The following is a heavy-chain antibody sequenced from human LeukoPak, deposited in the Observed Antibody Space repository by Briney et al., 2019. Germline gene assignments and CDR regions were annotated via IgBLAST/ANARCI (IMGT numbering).Heavy chain of an antibody. CDR3: ATMEWLVGYFDY. CDR1: GFSFSDNY. V-gene: IGHV3-11*04. CDR2: ISSSGSTI. Sequence: GGSLRLSCAASGFSFSDNYMSWIRQAPGKGLEWVSFISSSGSTIYYTDSVKGRFTISRDNAKNSLYLQMNSLRAEDTAVYYCATMEWLVGYFDYWGQGTLVTVSS. J-gene: IGHJ4*02. D-gene: IGHD6-19*01.